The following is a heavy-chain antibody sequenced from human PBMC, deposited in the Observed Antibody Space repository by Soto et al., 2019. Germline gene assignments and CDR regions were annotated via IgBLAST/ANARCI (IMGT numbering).Heavy chain of an antibody. CDR1: GFTFSNYW. Sequence: VGSLRLSCAASGFTFSNYWINWVRQAPGEGLEWVANINEHGSEMHYVDSVKGRFTISRDNAKNSVYLQMNSLRAEDTAVYYCLSFWTDSWGQGSLVTVSS. CDR2: INEHGSEM. V-gene: IGHV3-7*03. J-gene: IGHJ4*02. D-gene: IGHD1-1*01. CDR3: LSFWTDS.